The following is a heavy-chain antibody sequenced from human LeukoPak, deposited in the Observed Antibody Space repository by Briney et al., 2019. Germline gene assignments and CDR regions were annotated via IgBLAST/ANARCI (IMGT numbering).Heavy chain of an antibody. V-gene: IGHV7-4-1*02. CDR3: AREEHLYNWNLDY. CDR2: INTNTGNP. D-gene: IGHD1-20*01. J-gene: IGHJ4*02. Sequence: ASVKVSCKASGGTFSSYAISWVRQAPGQGLEWMGWINTNTGNPTYAQGFTGRFVFSLDTSVSTAYLQISSLKAEDTAVYYCAREEHLYNWNLDYWGQGTLVTVSS. CDR1: GGTFSSYA.